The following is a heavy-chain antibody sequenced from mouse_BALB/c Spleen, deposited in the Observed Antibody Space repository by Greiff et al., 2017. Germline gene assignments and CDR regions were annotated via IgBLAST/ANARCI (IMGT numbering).Heavy chain of an antibody. J-gene: IGHJ4*01. Sequence: EVQVVESGGDLVKPVGSLKLSCAASKFTFSNYGMSWVRQTPDKRLEWVATISSGGNYTSYPDSVKGRFTISRDNAKNTLYLQMSSLKSEDTAMYYCARQPGRGAMDYWGQGTSVTVSS. V-gene: IGHV5-6*01. CDR2: ISSGGNYT. CDR1: KFTFSNYG. CDR3: ARQPGRGAMDY.